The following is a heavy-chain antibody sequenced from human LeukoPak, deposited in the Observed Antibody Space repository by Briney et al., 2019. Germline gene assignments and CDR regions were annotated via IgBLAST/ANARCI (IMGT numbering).Heavy chain of an antibody. CDR1: GFTFSNYA. J-gene: IGHJ4*02. CDR3: VKDRTGTYTLDY. V-gene: IGHV3-30-3*01. CDR2: ISDDGSRQ. D-gene: IGHD3-10*01. Sequence: PGGSLRLSCAATGFTFSNYAIHWGRQAPGKGLEWVAFISDDGSRQHYADSVKGRFTISRDNSKNTLSLQMNSLRAEDTAVYYCVKDRTGTYTLDYWGQGTLVTVSS.